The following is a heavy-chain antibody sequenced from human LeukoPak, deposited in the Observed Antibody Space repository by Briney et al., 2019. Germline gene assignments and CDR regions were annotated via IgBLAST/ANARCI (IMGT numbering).Heavy chain of an antibody. CDR2: IYYSGST. D-gene: IGHD1-7*01. CDR3: ARSGITGTSMGY. V-gene: IGHV4-59*01. J-gene: IGHJ4*02. Sequence: SETLSLTCTVSGGSISSYYWSWIRQPPGKGLEWIGYIYYSGSTNYNPSLKSRVTISVDTSKNHFSLKLSSVTAADTAVYYCARSGITGTSMGYWGQGTLVTVSS. CDR1: GGSISSYY.